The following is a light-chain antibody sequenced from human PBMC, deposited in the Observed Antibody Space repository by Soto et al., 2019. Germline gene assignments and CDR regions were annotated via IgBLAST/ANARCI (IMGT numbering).Light chain of an antibody. CDR2: GAS. J-gene: IGKJ4*01. CDR3: QQCSSSPLT. V-gene: IGKV3-20*01. CDR1: QSVSSSY. Sequence: EIVLTQSPGTLSLSPGERATHSCRASQSVSSSYLVWYQQKPGQAPRLLIYGASSRATGIPDRFSGSGSGTDFTLTISRLEPEDFAVYYCQQCSSSPLTFGGGTKVDI.